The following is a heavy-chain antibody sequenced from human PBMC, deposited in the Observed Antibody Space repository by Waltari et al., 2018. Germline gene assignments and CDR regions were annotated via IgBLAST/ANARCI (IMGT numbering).Heavy chain of an antibody. V-gene: IGHV3-23*01. CDR3: AKPGIRGVIIHWFDP. D-gene: IGHD3-10*01. CDR2: ISGSGGST. Sequence: EVQLLESGGGLVQPGGSLRLSCAASGFTFSSYAMSGVRQAPGKGVDRVSAISGSGGSTYYADSVKGRFTISRDNSKNTLYLQMNSLRAEDTAVYYCAKPGIRGVIIHWFDPWGQGTLVTVSS. J-gene: IGHJ5*02. CDR1: GFTFSSYA.